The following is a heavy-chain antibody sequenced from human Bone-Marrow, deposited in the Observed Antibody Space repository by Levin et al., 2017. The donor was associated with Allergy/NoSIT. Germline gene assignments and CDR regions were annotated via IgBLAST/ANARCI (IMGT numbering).Heavy chain of an antibody. CDR2: ISNDGRNK. Sequence: PGGSLRLSCVGSGFTFSTYGMHWVRQAPGKGLEWVALISNDGRNKNYADSVRGRFTISRDNSKNTLYLEMSSLRLQDTAVYYCTKDITRGGSRVSWRQGTLVTISS. CDR3: TKDITRGGSRVS. V-gene: IGHV3-30*18. CDR1: GFTFSTYG. J-gene: IGHJ5*02. D-gene: IGHD1-14*01.